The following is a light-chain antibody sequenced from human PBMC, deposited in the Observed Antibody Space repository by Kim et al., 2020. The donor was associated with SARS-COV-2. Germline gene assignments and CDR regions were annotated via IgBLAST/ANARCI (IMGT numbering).Light chain of an antibody. Sequence: DIQMSQSPSSLSASVGDRGTISCRASQGISVELAWYQQKPGKVPKLLVYAASTLHSGVPPRFSGTGSGTDFTLTISSLQPEDVVTYYCQQYYNAPRTFGPGTKVEIK. J-gene: IGKJ1*01. V-gene: IGKV1-27*01. CDR3: QQYYNAPRT. CDR1: QGISVE. CDR2: AAS.